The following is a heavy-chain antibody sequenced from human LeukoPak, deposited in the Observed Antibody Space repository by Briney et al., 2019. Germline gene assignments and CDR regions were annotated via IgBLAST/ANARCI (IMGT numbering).Heavy chain of an antibody. D-gene: IGHD4-23*01. J-gene: IGHJ4*02. CDR3: ARGRTTVVTPGFDY. CDR1: GGSFSGYY. CDR2: INHSGST. V-gene: IGHV4-34*01. Sequence: PSETLSLTCAVYGGSFSGYYWSWIRQPPGKGLEWIGEINHSGSTNYNPSLKSRVTISVDTSKNQFSLKLSPVTAADAAVYYCARGRTTVVTPGFDYWGQGTLVTVSS.